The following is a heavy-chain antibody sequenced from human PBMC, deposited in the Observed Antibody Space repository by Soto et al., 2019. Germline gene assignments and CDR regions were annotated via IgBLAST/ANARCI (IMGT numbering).Heavy chain of an antibody. CDR1: GGTFSSYA. CDR2: IIPIFGTA. CDR3: ARSYTVVVMGAFDI. D-gene: IGHD3-22*01. J-gene: IGHJ3*02. Sequence: QVQLVQSGAEVKKPGSSVKVSCKASGGTFSSYAISWVRQAPGQGLEWMGGIIPIFGTANYAKKFQGRVTMTADESTSTAYMELSRLRSEDTAVYYCARSYTVVVMGAFDIWGQGTMVTVSS. V-gene: IGHV1-69*01.